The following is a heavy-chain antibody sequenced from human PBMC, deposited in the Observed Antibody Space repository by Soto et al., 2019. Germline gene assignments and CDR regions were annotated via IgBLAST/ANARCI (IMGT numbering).Heavy chain of an antibody. D-gene: IGHD5-18*01. J-gene: IGHJ6*02. CDR1: GGSFSGYY. Sequence: SETLSLTCAVYGGSFSGYYWSWIRQPPGKGLEWIGEINHSGSTNYNPSLKSRVTISVDTSKNQFSLKLSSVTAADTAVYYCARLNGYSYGYYYYYGMDVWGQGTTVTGSS. CDR3: ARLNGYSYGYYYYYGMDV. V-gene: IGHV4-34*01. CDR2: INHSGST.